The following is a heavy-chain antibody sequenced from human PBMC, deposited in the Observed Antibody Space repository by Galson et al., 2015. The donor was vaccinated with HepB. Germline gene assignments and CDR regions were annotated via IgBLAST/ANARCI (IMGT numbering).Heavy chain of an antibody. Sequence: SLRLSCAGSGFTFSGSAMHWVRQASGKGLEWVGRIGSASYNYATAYTASVKGRFTLSRDDSKNTAFPQMNSLRTEDTAVYCRVRMGDLSGYSSCWGQGTLVTVSS. V-gene: IGHV3-73*01. CDR1: GFTFSGSA. CDR3: VRMGDLSGYSSC. J-gene: IGHJ4*02. CDR2: IGSASYNYAT. D-gene: IGHD3-22*01.